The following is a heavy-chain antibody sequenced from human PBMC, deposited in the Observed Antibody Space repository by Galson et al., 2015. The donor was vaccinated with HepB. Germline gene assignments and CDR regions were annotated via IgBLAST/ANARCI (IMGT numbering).Heavy chain of an antibody. D-gene: IGHD2-21*01. V-gene: IGHV4-34*01. CDR2: VNRGGSA. CDR1: SGSFTNYD. Sequence: ETLSLTCGVSSGSFTNYDWNWVRQAPGKGPEWIGEVNRGGSANVHTSLQSRVTTTRDTSKSQFSLRLGSITAADTAMYYCVAGPFGPRFQFWYSPVYLQHWGRGTQVIVSS. CDR3: VAGPFGPRFQFWYSPVYLQH. J-gene: IGHJ1*01.